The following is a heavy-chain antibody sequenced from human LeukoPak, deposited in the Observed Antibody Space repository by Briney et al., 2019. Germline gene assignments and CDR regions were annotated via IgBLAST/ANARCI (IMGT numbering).Heavy chain of an antibody. Sequence: GASVKVSCKASGYTFTSYGISWVRQAPGQGLEWMGWISAYNGNTNYAQKLQGRVTMTTDTSTSTAYMELRSLRSDDTAVYYCAREYHDYGDERFYYYYGMDVWGQGTTVTVSS. J-gene: IGHJ6*02. CDR1: GYTFTSYG. CDR2: ISAYNGNT. V-gene: IGHV1-18*01. D-gene: IGHD4-17*01. CDR3: AREYHDYGDERFYYYYGMDV.